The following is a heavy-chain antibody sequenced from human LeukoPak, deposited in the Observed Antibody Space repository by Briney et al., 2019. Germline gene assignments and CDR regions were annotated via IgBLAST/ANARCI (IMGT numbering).Heavy chain of an antibody. D-gene: IGHD6-19*01. CDR2: IIPIFGTA. J-gene: IGHJ5*02. V-gene: IGHV1-69*13. CDR1: GGTFSSYA. CDR3: AVIAVADSAWDWFDP. Sequence: ASVKVSCKASGGTFSSYAISWVRQAPGQGLEWMGGIIPIFGTANYAQKFQGRVTITADESTSTAYMELSSLRSEDTAVCYCAVIAVADSAWDWFDPWGQGTLVTVSS.